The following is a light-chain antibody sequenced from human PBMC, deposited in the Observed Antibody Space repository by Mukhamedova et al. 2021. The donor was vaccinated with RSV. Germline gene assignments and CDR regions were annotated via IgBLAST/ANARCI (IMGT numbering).Light chain of an antibody. CDR2: AAS. J-gene: IGKJ4*01. CDR3: QQSYSTPLT. Sequence: WYQRRVHGKAPELQIYAASTLQSGVPSRFSGGGSGTDFTLTIRSLQPEDFATYYCQQSYSTPLTFGGGTKVEIK. V-gene: IGKV1-39*01.